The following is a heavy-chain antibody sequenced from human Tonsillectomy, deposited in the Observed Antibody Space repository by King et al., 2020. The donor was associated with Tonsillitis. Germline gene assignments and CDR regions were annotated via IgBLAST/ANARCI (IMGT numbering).Heavy chain of an antibody. CDR1: GYSFSSYD. Sequence: QVQLVQSGAEVKKPGASVKVSCKSSGYSFSSYDINWVRQATGQGLEWMGWMNPNNGNTGYAQKFQGRVTMTRNTSISTAYMELSSLRSEDTAVYYCARGRESVTTYIDSWGQGTLVTVSS. CDR2: MNPNNGNT. V-gene: IGHV1-8*01. J-gene: IGHJ5*01. D-gene: IGHD4-17*01. CDR3: ARGRESVTTYIDS.